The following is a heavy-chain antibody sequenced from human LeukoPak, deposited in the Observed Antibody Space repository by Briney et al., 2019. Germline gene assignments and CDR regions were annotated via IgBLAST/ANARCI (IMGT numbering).Heavy chain of an antibody. CDR1: GYTFTSYG. J-gene: IGHJ3*02. Sequence: ASVKVSCKAPGYTFTSYGITWVRQAPGQGLEWVGWISAYNGNTNYEQKLQGRVTMTRDTSTSTAYMELRSLRSDDTAVYYCARGIDSASPPLGTFEIWGQGTMVTVSS. CDR3: ARGIDSASPPLGTFEI. V-gene: IGHV1-18*04. CDR2: ISAYNGNT. D-gene: IGHD1-26*01.